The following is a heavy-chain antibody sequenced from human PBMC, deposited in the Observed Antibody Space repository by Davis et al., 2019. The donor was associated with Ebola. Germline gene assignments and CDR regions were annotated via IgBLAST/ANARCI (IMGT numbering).Heavy chain of an antibody. CDR2: ISINGDKT. V-gene: IGHV3-64*04. Sequence: GESLKISCSDSGITFSTHVMHWVRQAPGKGLEFVSTISINGDKTYYADSVKGRFTISRDNSKKTLYLQMNSLRAEDTAVYYCAKSGLSFGVVKYHYGMDVWGKGTTVTVSS. CDR3: AKSGLSFGVVKYHYGMDV. D-gene: IGHD3-3*01. CDR1: GITFSTHV. J-gene: IGHJ6*04.